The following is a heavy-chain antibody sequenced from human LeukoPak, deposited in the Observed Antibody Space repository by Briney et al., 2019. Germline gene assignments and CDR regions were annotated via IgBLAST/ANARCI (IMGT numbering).Heavy chain of an antibody. J-gene: IGHJ4*02. D-gene: IGHD3-22*01. CDR2: ISAYNGNT. Sequence: ASVKVSCKASGYTFTSYGISWVRQAPGQGLEWMGWISAYNGNTNYAQKLQGRVTMTTDTSTSTAYMELRSLRSDDTAVYYCARAGYYDINGYSGYWGQGTLVTVSS. CDR1: GYTFTSYG. CDR3: ARAGYYDINGYSGY. V-gene: IGHV1-18*01.